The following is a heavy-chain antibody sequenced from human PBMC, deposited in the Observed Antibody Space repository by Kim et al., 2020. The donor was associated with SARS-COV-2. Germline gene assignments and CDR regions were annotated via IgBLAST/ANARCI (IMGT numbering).Heavy chain of an antibody. CDR2: INHSGST. Sequence: SETLSLTCAVYGGSFSGYYWSWIRQPPGKGLEWIGEINHSGSTNYNPSLKSRVTISVDTSKNQFSLKLSSVTAADTAVYYCARRLAAPPYYYYYYMDVWGKGTTVTVSS. J-gene: IGHJ6*03. CDR3: ARRLAAPPYYYYYYMDV. V-gene: IGHV4-34*01. CDR1: GGSFSGYY. D-gene: IGHD6-13*01.